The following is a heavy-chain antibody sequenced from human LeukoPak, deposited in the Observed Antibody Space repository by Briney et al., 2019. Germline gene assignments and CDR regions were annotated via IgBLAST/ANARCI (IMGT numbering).Heavy chain of an antibody. V-gene: IGHV3-20*04. J-gene: IGHJ4*02. Sequence: TGGSLRLSCAASGFTFHNHGMSWVRQAPGKGLEWVSALNWNGDNTGYADSVKGRFTISRDNAKESLYLQMNSLTAEDTAFYYFAREEGPYFDCWGQGTLVTVSS. CDR2: LNWNGDNT. CDR3: AREEGPYFDC. CDR1: GFTFHNHG.